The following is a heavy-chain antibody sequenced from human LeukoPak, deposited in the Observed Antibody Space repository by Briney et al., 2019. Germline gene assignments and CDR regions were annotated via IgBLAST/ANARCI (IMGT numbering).Heavy chain of an antibody. V-gene: IGHV3-7*04. J-gene: IGHJ4*02. D-gene: IGHD7-27*01. Sequence: GGSLILSCAGSVFTLSSYWISWVRQAPGKGLEWVANIKQDGSDKYYVDSVKGRFTISRDNAKNSLYLQMNSLRADDTAVYSSARATGLPYWGQGALVTVSS. CDR3: ARATGLPY. CDR1: VFTLSSYW. CDR2: IKQDGSDK.